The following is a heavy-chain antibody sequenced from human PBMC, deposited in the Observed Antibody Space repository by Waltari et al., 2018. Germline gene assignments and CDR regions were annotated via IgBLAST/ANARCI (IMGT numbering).Heavy chain of an antibody. CDR3: AKDTFGNTYLDH. V-gene: IGHV3-30*02. D-gene: IGHD3-10*01. Sequence: QVQLVESGGGVVQPGLSLRLSCAAAGVSLGNFGMHWVRQAPGKGLEWVALIWFDGSKTYYADSVRGRFTISRDNSKNTLYLDIHSLRVDDTAIYFCAKDTFGNTYLDHWGQGTLVTVSS. CDR1: GVSLGNFG. J-gene: IGHJ5*02. CDR2: IWFDGSKT.